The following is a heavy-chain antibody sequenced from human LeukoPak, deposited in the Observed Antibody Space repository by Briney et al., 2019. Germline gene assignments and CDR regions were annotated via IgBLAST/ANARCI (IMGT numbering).Heavy chain of an antibody. V-gene: IGHV3-48*01. J-gene: IGHJ4*02. CDR1: GFTFSIYG. CDR3: ARKFLTWRLIAY. D-gene: IGHD3-3*01. Sequence: GGSLRLSCAASGFTFSIYGMNWVHQAPGKGLEWVSYISSRSNTIYYADSVKGRFAISRDTSKNTLYLQMNGLRAEDTTIDRCARKFLTWRLIAYWSQGTLVTVSS. CDR2: ISSRSNTI.